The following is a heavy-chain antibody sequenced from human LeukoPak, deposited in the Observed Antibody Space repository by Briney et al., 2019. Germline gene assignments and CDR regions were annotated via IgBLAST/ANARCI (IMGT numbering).Heavy chain of an antibody. J-gene: IGHJ4*02. CDR2: INPNSGGT. Sequence: ASVKVSCKASGYTFTGYYMHWVRQAPGQGLEWMGWINPNSGGTNYAQKFQGWVTMTRDTSISTAYMELSRLRSDDTAVYYCARGTPSGWYGAVYWGQGSLVTVSS. CDR1: GYTFTGYY. V-gene: IGHV1-2*04. CDR3: ARGTPSGWYGAVY. D-gene: IGHD6-19*01.